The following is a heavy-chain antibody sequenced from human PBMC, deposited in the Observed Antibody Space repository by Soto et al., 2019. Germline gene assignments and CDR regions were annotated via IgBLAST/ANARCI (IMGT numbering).Heavy chain of an antibody. Sequence: QVQLVESGGGVVQPGRSLRLSCAASGFTFSSYAMHWVRRAPGQGLEWVALISYDRSNKYYADSVKGRFTISRDNSKKPLYLHMNSRRPEDTAVYHCARDQGGTTLYYHGMDVWGQGTTVTVSS. CDR1: GFTFSSYA. D-gene: IGHD1-7*01. J-gene: IGHJ6*02. CDR2: ISYDRSNK. V-gene: IGHV3-30-3*01. CDR3: ARDQGGTTLYYHGMDV.